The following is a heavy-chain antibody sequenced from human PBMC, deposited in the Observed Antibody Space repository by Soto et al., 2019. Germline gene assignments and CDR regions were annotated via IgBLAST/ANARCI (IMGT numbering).Heavy chain of an antibody. V-gene: IGHV1-69*02. Sequence: QVQLVQSGVEVKKAGSSVKVACKAAGGSFSIYTVFWVRQAPGQGLEWMGRIIAMLDRANYAQNFQGRVTINEDTSTKTVNMEMIRLRSDDTAIYYCTLGGWSAEVLDNWGQGTLVTVSS. CDR3: TLGGWSAEVLDN. D-gene: IGHD6-19*01. CDR2: IIAMLDRA. CDR1: GGSFSIYT. J-gene: IGHJ3*02.